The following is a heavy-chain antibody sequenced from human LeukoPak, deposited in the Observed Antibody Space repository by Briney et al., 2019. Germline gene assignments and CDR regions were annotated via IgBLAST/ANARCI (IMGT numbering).Heavy chain of an antibody. CDR3: ARIDILTGYAAVGDC. CDR1: GFTFSNYG. J-gene: IGHJ4*02. Sequence: GGSLRLSCAASGFTFSNYGMHWVRQAPGKGLEWVALISYDGSNQLYADSVRGRFTISRDNSKNTLQLQLNSLRVEDTAVYYCARIDILTGYAAVGDCWGQGALVTVSS. V-gene: IGHV3-30*03. CDR2: ISYDGSNQ. D-gene: IGHD3-9*01.